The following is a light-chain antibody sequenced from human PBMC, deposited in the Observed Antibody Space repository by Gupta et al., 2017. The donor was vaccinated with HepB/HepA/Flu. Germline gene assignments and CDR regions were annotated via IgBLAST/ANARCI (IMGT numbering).Light chain of an antibody. Sequence: DIQMTQSPSTLSASVGDRVTITCRASQSISSWVAWYQQKPGKAPQLLIYQASTLESGVPSRFSGSASGTEFTLSISSLQPDDFATYYCRKDNSFPNIFGQGTKMEIK. J-gene: IGKJ2*01. CDR3: RKDNSFPNI. CDR2: QAS. CDR1: QSISSW. V-gene: IGKV1-5*03.